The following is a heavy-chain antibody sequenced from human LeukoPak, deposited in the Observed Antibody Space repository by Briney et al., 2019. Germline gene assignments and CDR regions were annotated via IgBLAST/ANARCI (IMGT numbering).Heavy chain of an antibody. Sequence: SETLSLTCAVYGGSFSGYYWSWIRQPPGKGLEWIGEINHSGSTNHNPSLKSRVTISVDTSKNQFSLKLSSVTAADTAVYYCARTYYDFWSGYPDAFDIWGQGTMVTVSS. CDR3: ARTYYDFWSGYPDAFDI. D-gene: IGHD3-3*01. J-gene: IGHJ3*02. CDR1: GGSFSGYY. CDR2: INHSGST. V-gene: IGHV4-34*01.